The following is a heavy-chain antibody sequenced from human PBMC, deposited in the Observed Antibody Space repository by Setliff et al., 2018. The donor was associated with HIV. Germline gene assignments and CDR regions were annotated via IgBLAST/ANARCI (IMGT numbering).Heavy chain of an antibody. V-gene: IGHV3-49*04. CDR2: IRSKAYGGTT. D-gene: IGHD3-22*01. J-gene: IGHJ4*02. CDR3: ARDSRFSSDYGDFDY. CDR1: GFTFGDYA. Sequence: GGSLRLSCTASGFTFGDYAMSWVRQAPGKGLEWVGFIRSKAYGGTTEYAASVKGRFTISRDDSKSIAYLQMNSLKTEDTAVYYCARDSRFSSDYGDFDYWGQGALVTVSS.